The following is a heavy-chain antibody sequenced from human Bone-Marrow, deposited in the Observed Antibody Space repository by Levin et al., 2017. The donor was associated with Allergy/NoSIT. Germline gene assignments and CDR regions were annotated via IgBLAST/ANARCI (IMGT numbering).Heavy chain of an antibody. CDR3: ARGGRGYCSGGSCYPIFDY. CDR2: INHSGST. CDR1: GGSFSGYY. J-gene: IGHJ4*02. Sequence: SSETLSLTCAVYGGSFSGYYWSWIRQPPGKGLEWIGEINHSGSTNYNPSLKSRVTISVDTSKNQFSLKLSSVTAADTAVYYCARGGRGYCSGGSCYPIFDYWGQGTLVTVSS. V-gene: IGHV4-34*01. D-gene: IGHD2-15*01.